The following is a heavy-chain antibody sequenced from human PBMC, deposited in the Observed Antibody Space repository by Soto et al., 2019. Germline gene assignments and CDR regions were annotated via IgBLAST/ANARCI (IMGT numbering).Heavy chain of an antibody. CDR3: ARATTIFGVVSEVPFDY. D-gene: IGHD3-3*01. V-gene: IGHV4-31*03. Sequence: SETLSLTCTVSGGSISSGGYYWSRIRQHPGKGLEWIGYIYYSGSTYYNPSLKSRVTISVDTSKNQFSLKLSSVTAADTAVYYCARATTIFGVVSEVPFDYWGQGTLVTVSS. J-gene: IGHJ4*02. CDR1: GGSISSGGYY. CDR2: IYYSGST.